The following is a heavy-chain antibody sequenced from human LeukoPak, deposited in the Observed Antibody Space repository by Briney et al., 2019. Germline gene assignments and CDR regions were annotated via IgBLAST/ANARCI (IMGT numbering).Heavy chain of an antibody. CDR1: GFSLGDHG. V-gene: IGHV3-48*01. J-gene: IGHJ4*02. CDR2: SKSEGTTT. Sequence: GGSLRLSCVASGFSLGDHGMSWVRQAPGKGLEWISYSKSEGTTTSYADSVKGRFTISREKAKNSLYLQMNSLRAEDTAVYYCARERYYDTSGYYYLFDYWGQGTLVTVSS. CDR3: ARERYYDTSGYYYLFDY. D-gene: IGHD3-22*01.